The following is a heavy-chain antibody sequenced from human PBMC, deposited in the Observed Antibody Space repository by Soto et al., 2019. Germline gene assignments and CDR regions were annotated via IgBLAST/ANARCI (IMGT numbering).Heavy chain of an antibody. CDR2: IYHSGST. CDR3: ASGRDSSSWYFRLDYYYYGMDV. J-gene: IGHJ6*02. V-gene: IGHV4-4*02. CDR1: GGSISSNNW. D-gene: IGHD6-13*01. Sequence: SETLSLTCAVSGGSISSNNWWSWVRQPPGKGLEWIGEIYHSGSTNYNPSLKSRVTISVDKSKNQFSLKLSSVTAADTAVYYCASGRDSSSWYFRLDYYYYGMDVWGQGTTVTVSS.